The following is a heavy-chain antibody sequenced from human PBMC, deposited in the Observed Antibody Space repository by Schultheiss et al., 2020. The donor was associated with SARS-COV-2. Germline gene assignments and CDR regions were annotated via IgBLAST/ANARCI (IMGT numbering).Heavy chain of an antibody. Sequence: SETLSLTCTVSGGSISSSSYYWGWIRQPPGKGLEWIGRIYTSGSTNYNPSLKSRVTISVDASKNQFSLKLSSVTAADTAVYYCARRQWPYYFDYWGQGTLVTVSS. CDR2: IYTSGST. CDR1: GGSISSSSYY. V-gene: IGHV4-39*07. D-gene: IGHD6-19*01. J-gene: IGHJ4*02. CDR3: ARRQWPYYFDY.